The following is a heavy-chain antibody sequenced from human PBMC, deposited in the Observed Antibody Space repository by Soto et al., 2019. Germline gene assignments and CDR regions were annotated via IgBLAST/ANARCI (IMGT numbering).Heavy chain of an antibody. CDR2: IDWHDDK. CDR3: ARIRRRIDGYNLVDY. D-gene: IGHD5-12*01. CDR1: GFSLSTSGMC. Sequence: SGRTLVNPTQTLTLTCTFSGFSLSTSGMCVSCIRQPPGQAVEWLALIDWHDDKYYSKSLKTSLTISKDTSKDQVLLTITNIDPVDTATYYCARIRRRIDGYNLVDYWGQGTLVTVS. J-gene: IGHJ4*02. V-gene: IGHV2-70*01.